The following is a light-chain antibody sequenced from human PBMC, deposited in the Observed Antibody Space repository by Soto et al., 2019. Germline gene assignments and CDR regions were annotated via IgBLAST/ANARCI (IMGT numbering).Light chain of an antibody. V-gene: IGLV2-8*01. J-gene: IGLJ3*02. CDR1: SSDVGDYNY. CDR2: EVS. CDR3: SSYAGSNNWV. Sequence: QSVLTQPPSASGSPGQSVTISCTGTSSDVGDYNYVSWYQQHPGKAPKLMIYEVSKRPSGVTDRFSGSKSGNTASLTVSGLQAEYEADYYCSSYAGSNNWVFGGGTKLTVL.